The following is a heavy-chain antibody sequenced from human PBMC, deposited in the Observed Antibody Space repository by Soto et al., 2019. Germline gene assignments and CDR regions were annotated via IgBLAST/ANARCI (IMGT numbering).Heavy chain of an antibody. CDR1: GFTFSNYA. D-gene: IGHD3-16*01. CDR3: ANPEWGDHQLVPAGYYYGLDL. J-gene: IGHJ6*02. Sequence: GGSLRLSCAASGFTFSNYAMHWVRQAPGKGLEWVAIISYDGNNKYNADSVKGRFTISRDNSKNTLYLEMNSLRVEDTAVYYCANPEWGDHQLVPAGYYYGLDLRVHGTTVPVSS. CDR2: ISYDGNNK. V-gene: IGHV3-30*01.